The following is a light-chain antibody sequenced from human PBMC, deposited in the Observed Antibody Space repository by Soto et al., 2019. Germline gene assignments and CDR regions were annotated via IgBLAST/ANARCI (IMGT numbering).Light chain of an antibody. V-gene: IGKV1-27*01. Sequence: DFQMSQSPSSPAASVGDRVTITCQASQSFSTYLAWYQQKPGKVPTLLISGISTLQSGVPSRFSGSGYGTEFTLTISNLQPEDVATYYCQKYNTAPRTFGGGTNVDIK. CDR1: QSFSTY. CDR2: GIS. CDR3: QKYNTAPRT. J-gene: IGKJ4*01.